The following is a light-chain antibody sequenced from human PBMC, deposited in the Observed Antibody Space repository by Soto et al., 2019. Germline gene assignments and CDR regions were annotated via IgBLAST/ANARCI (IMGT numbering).Light chain of an antibody. Sequence: DIQMTQSPSTLSGSVGDRVTITCRASQTISSWLAWYQQKPGKAPKLLIYKASTLKSGVPSSFSGSGSGTEFTLTISSLQPDDFATYYCQHSNSYSEAFGQGTKV. CDR3: QHSNSYSEA. CDR2: KAS. V-gene: IGKV1-5*03. CDR1: QTISSW. J-gene: IGKJ1*01.